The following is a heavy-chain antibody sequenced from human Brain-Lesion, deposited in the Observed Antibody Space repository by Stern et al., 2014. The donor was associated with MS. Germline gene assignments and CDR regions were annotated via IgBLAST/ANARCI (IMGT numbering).Heavy chain of an antibody. J-gene: IGHJ6*02. CDR3: ARGRVVPGFQYYATDV. CDR2: IFNSGST. Sequence: QVQLVESGPGLVKPSQTLSLSCTVSGGSISSGGYYWSWIRQPAGKGLEWIGRIFNSGSTSSNPPLKSRGTIPIDKSHHQLHPTLTSMTAADTAVYYCARGRVVPGFQYYATDVWGQGTTVIVSS. V-gene: IGHV4-61*02. D-gene: IGHD2-2*01. CDR1: GGSISSGGYY.